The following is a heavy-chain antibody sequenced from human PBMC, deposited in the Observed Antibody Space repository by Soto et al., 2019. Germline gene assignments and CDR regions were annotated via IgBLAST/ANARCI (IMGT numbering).Heavy chain of an antibody. D-gene: IGHD6-19*01. CDR2: ISGSGGST. V-gene: IGHV3-23*01. J-gene: IGHJ4*02. CDR3: AKVEQWLVFDY. CDR1: GFTFSSYA. Sequence: VGSLRLSCAASGFTFSSYAISWVRQAPGKGLEWVSAISGSGGSTYYADSVKGRFTISRDNSKNTLYLQMNSLRAEDTAVYYCAKVEQWLVFDYWGQGILVTVSS.